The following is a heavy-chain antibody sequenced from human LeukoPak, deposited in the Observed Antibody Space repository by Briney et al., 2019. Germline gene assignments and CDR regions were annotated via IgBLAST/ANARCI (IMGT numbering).Heavy chain of an antibody. Sequence: GASVKVSCKASGYTFTKYVVHWVRQAPGQRPEWMGWINAGNGDTKYSQNFRDRVTITRDTSANTAYVELSSLTSEDTALYYCARDDCGDTCYPGGYWGQGTLVTVSS. CDR3: ARDDCGDTCYPGGY. CDR1: GYTFTKYV. V-gene: IGHV1-3*01. D-gene: IGHD2-21*01. J-gene: IGHJ4*02. CDR2: INAGNGDT.